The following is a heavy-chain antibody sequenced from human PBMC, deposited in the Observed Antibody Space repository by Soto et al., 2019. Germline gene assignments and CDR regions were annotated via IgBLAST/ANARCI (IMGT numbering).Heavy chain of an antibody. CDR2: FDPEDGET. V-gene: IGHV1-24*01. CDR1: GCTFSSYA. CDR3: ATLGSSGSFDY. Sequence: APVKVSCKASGCTFSSYAISWVRQAPGKGLEWMGGFDPEDGETIYAQKFQGRVTMTEDTSTDTAYMELSSLRSEDTAVYYCATLGSSGSFDYWGQGTLVTVSS. D-gene: IGHD6-19*01. J-gene: IGHJ4*02.